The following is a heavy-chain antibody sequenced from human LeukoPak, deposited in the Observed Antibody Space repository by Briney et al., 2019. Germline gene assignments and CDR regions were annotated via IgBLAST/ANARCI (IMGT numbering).Heavy chain of an antibody. Sequence: PGGSLRLSCAASGFTFSIYAMSWVRQAPGKGLQWFSSITSRGESTWYVDSVKGRFTITRDNSENTLYLQMHSLRAEDTAVYYCARDRPNYYGSDGHYYRRDGDYWGRGTLVSVSS. D-gene: IGHD3-22*01. CDR2: ITSRGEST. CDR1: GFTFSIYA. J-gene: IGHJ4*02. CDR3: ARDRPNYYGSDGHYYRRDGDY. V-gene: IGHV3-23*01.